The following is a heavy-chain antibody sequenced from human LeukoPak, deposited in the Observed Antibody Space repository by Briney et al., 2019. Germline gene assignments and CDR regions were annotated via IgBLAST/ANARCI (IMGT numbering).Heavy chain of an antibody. CDR3: AKARYYYGMDV. CDR1: VFTFDDSN. Sequence: PGGSLRLSYAVSVFTFDDSNMHWVRHAPGKGLESFSLISWDGGSTYYADSVKGRFTISRDNSKNSLYLQMNSLRTEDTALYYCAKARYYYGMDVWGQGTTVTVSS. V-gene: IGHV3-43*01. J-gene: IGHJ6*02. CDR2: ISWDGGST.